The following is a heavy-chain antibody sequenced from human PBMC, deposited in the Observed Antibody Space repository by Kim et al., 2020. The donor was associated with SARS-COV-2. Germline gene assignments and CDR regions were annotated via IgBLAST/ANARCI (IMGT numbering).Heavy chain of an antibody. Sequence: SETLSLTCAVYGGSFSGYYWSWIRQPPGKGLEWIGEINHSGSTNYNPSLKSRVTISVDTSKNQFSLKLSSATAADTDVYYCARFSGRGGSYYYYGMDVWGQGTTVTVSS. CDR1: GGSFSGYY. D-gene: IGHD2-15*01. J-gene: IGHJ6*02. V-gene: IGHV4-34*01. CDR2: INHSGST. CDR3: ARFSGRGGSYYYYGMDV.